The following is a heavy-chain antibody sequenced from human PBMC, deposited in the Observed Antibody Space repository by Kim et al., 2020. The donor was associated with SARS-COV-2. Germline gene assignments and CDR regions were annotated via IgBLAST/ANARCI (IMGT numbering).Heavy chain of an antibody. J-gene: IGHJ4*02. CDR1: GYTFRSYA. Sequence: ASVKVSCKASGYTFRSYAINWLRRAPGQGLEWKGWINTNSGKPTYAQGFTGRFVFSSDASVTTAYLQISSLKPEDSAVYYCARDKYSTSSTIDYWGQGTL. CDR3: ARDKYSTSSTIDY. V-gene: IGHV7-4-1*02. CDR2: INTNSGKP. D-gene: IGHD6-6*01.